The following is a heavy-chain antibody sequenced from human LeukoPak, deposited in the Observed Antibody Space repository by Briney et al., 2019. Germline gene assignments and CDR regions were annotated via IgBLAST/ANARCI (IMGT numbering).Heavy chain of an antibody. V-gene: IGHV3-53*01. CDR3: ATSPSGYNYGFNY. CDR2: IYSGGFT. Sequence: GGSLRLSCAASGFTVSRSDMSWVRQAPGKGLEWVSMIYSGGFTYYADSVKGRFTISRDNSKNTLYLQMNSLRVEDTAVYYCATSPSGYNYGFNYRGQGTLVTVSS. D-gene: IGHD5-18*01. CDR1: GFTVSRSD. J-gene: IGHJ4*02.